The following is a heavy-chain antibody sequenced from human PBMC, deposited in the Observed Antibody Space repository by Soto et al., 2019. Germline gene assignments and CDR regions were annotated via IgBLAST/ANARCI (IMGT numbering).Heavy chain of an antibody. D-gene: IGHD3-10*01. J-gene: IGHJ4*02. V-gene: IGHV1-69*04. CDR3: ATDRGICVAPTCFKPIDS. Sequence: SVKVSCKASGGSFSTHIITWVRQAPGQGLEWMGRIVPGHDIINYAQKFQGRLTITADKSTNTAYMELSSLRTEDTALYYCATDRGICVAPTCFKPIDSWGQGTLVTVSS. CDR1: GGSFSTHI. CDR2: IVPGHDII.